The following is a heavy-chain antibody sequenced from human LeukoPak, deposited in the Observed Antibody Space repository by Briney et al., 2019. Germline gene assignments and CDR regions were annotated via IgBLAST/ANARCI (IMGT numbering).Heavy chain of an antibody. CDR3: ARVPRQWAQDYDYYGMDV. J-gene: IGHJ6*02. Sequence: GASVKVSCKASGYTFTSYGISWVRQAPGQRLEWMGWISAYNGNTNYAQKLQGRVTMTTDTSTSTAYMELRSLRSDHTAVYYCARVPRQWAQDYDYYGMDVCGQGTTVTVSS. V-gene: IGHV1-18*01. CDR1: GYTFTSYG. CDR2: ISAYNGNT. D-gene: IGHD6-19*01.